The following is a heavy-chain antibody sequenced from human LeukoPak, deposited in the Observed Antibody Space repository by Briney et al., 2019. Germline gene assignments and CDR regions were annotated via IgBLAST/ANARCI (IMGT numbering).Heavy chain of an antibody. CDR1: GGSISSYC. CDR2: IYYSGST. CDR3: ARGSSGWYSLDY. D-gene: IGHD6-19*01. J-gene: IGHJ4*02. Sequence: SETLSLTCTVSGGSISSYCWSWIRQPPGKGLEWIGYIYYSGSTNYNPSLKSRVTISVDTSKNQFSLKLSSVTAADTAVYYCARGSSGWYSLDYWGQGTLVTVSS. V-gene: IGHV4-59*01.